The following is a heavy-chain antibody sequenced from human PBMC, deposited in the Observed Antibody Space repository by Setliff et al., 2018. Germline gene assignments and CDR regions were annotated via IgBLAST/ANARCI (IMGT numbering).Heavy chain of an antibody. J-gene: IGHJ4*02. CDR3: SSDSGSYMTNFDY. Sequence: GGSLRLSCAASGFTFSNYRMNWVRQAPGKGLEWISYISRSSGAIYYADSVKGRFTISRDNAKNSLYLQMNSLRAEDTAVYYCSSDSGSYMTNFDYWGQGTLVTVSS. CDR1: GFTFSNYR. V-gene: IGHV3-21*05. CDR2: ISRSSGAI. D-gene: IGHD1-26*01.